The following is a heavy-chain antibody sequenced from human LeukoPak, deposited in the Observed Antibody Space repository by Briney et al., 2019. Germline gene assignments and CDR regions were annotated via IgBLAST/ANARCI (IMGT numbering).Heavy chain of an antibody. CDR2: TSYDGSNK. Sequence: GGSLRLSCAAPGFTFSSYAMHWVRQAPGKGLEWVAVTSYDGSNKYYADSVKGRFTISRDNSKNTLYLQMNSLRAEDTAVYYCARDYCSGGSCYSMWFDPWGQGTLVTVSS. CDR1: GFTFSSYA. CDR3: ARDYCSGGSCYSMWFDP. J-gene: IGHJ5*02. V-gene: IGHV3-30*04. D-gene: IGHD2-15*01.